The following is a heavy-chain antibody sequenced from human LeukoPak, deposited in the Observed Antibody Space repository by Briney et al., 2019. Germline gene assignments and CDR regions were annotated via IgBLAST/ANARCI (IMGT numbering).Heavy chain of an antibody. V-gene: IGHV3-7*01. CDR2: IKQDGSEK. CDR3: ARETGNCGNDCYRARDDAFDI. D-gene: IGHD2-21*01. CDR1: GFTFSSYW. J-gene: IGHJ3*02. Sequence: PGGSLRLSCAASGFTFSSYWMSWVRQAPGKGLEWVANIKQDGSEKYYVDSVKGRFTISRDNAKNSLYLQMNSLRAEDTAVYCCARETGNCGNDCYRARDDAFDIWGQGTLVTVSS.